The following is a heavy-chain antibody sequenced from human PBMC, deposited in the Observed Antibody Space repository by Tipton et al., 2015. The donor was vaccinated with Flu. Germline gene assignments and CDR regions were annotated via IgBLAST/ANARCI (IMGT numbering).Heavy chain of an antibody. CDR3: ARRTKGTMVRGVIVNWFDP. D-gene: IGHD3-10*01. V-gene: IGHV4-34*01. Sequence: TLSLTCAVYGGSFSGYYWSWIRQPPGKGLEWIGEINHSGSTNYNPSLKSRVTISVDTSKNQFSLKLSSVTAADTAVYYCARRTKGTMVRGVIVNWFDPGGQGTLVTVSS. CDR1: GGSFSGYY. CDR2: INHSGST. J-gene: IGHJ5*02.